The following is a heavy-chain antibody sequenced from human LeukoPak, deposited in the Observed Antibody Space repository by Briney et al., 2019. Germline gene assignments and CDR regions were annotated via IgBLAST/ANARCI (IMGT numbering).Heavy chain of an antibody. D-gene: IGHD6-13*01. CDR1: GFTFSSYA. CDR2: ISGSGSNT. J-gene: IGHJ3*02. V-gene: IGHV3-23*01. CDR3: AKDLSYSNRVSAFDI. Sequence: GGSLRLSCAASGFTFSSYAMSWVRQAPGKGLEWVSGISGSGSNTYYADSVKGRFTISRDNSKNTLYLQMSSLRAEDTAIYYCAKDLSYSNRVSAFDIWGQGTMVTVSS.